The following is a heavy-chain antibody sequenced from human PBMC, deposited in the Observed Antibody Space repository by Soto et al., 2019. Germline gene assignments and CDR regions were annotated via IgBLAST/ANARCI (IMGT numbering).Heavy chain of an antibody. D-gene: IGHD1-1*01. CDR1: GFTFSSYA. V-gene: IGHV3-23*01. CDR3: AKGRTAGGYHDGMDV. Sequence: EVQLLESGGGLVQPGGSLRLSCAASGFTFSSYAMTWVRQAPGKGLEWVSGIGGGGGSTYYADAVKGRFNISRDNSNITLFLQMTDLRAEDTAVYYYAKGRTAGGYHDGMDVWGQGTTVTVSS. J-gene: IGHJ6*02. CDR2: IGGGGGST.